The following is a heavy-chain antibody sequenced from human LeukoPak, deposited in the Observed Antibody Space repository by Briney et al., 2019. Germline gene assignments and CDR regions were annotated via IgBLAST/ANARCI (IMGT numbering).Heavy chain of an antibody. Sequence: EASVKVSCKASGYTFTSYDINWVRQATGQGLEWMGWMNPNSGNTGYAQKFQGRVTMTRNTSISTAYMELSSLRSEDTAVYYCARDGPTVRWELLPCYFDYWGQGTLVTVSS. CDR1: GYTFTSYD. V-gene: IGHV1-8*01. D-gene: IGHD1-26*01. CDR2: MNPNSGNT. CDR3: ARDGPTVRWELLPCYFDY. J-gene: IGHJ4*02.